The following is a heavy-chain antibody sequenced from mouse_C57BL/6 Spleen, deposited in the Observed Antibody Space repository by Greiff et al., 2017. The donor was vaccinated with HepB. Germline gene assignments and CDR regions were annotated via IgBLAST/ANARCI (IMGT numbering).Heavy chain of an antibody. V-gene: IGHV1-82*01. CDR3: ALYYYGSSYGAMDY. J-gene: IGHJ4*01. D-gene: IGHD1-1*01. CDR2: IYPGDGDT. Sequence: QVQLKQSGPELVKPGASVKISCKASGYAFSSSWMNWVKQRPGKGLEWIGRIYPGDGDTNYNGKFKGKATLTADKSSSTAYMQLSSLTSEDSAVYFCALYYYGSSYGAMDYWGQGTSVTVSS. CDR1: GYAFSSSW.